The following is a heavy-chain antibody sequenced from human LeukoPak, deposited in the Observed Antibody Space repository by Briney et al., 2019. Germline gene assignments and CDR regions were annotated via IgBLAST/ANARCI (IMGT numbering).Heavy chain of an antibody. V-gene: IGHV3-21*01. CDR3: ARDSRAVGDAFDI. D-gene: IGHD3-16*01. Sequence: GGSLRLSCAASGFTFDDYGMSWVRQAPGKGLEWVSSISTGSSHIYYADSVKGRFTISRDNAKNSLHLQMNSLRVEDTAVYYCARDSRAVGDAFDIWGQGTMVTVSS. CDR1: GFTFDDYG. CDR2: ISTGSSHI. J-gene: IGHJ3*02.